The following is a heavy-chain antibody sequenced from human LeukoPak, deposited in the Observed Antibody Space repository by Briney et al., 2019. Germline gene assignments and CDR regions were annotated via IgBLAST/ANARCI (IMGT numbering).Heavy chain of an antibody. Sequence: GGSLRLSCAASGFTFSSYGMHWVRQAPGKGLEWVAFIRYDGSNKYYADSVKGRFTISRDNSKNTLYLQMNSLRAEDTAVYYCAKVRSRWFGELPYFDYWGQGTLVTVSS. D-gene: IGHD3-10*01. CDR3: AKVRSRWFGELPYFDY. CDR1: GFTFSSYG. V-gene: IGHV3-30*02. CDR2: IRYDGSNK. J-gene: IGHJ4*02.